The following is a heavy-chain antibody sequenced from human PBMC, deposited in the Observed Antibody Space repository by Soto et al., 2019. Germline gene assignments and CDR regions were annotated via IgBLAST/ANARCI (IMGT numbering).Heavy chain of an antibody. CDR1: GFTFTSSA. J-gene: IGHJ5*02. CDR2: IVVGSGNT. Sequence: SVKVSCKASGFTFTSSAVQWVRQARGQRLEWIGWIVVGSGNTNYAQKFQERVTITRDMSTSTAYMELSSLRSEDTAVYYCAAGIPGPGYDFWSGYYEGHNWFDPWGQGTLVTVSS. V-gene: IGHV1-58*01. D-gene: IGHD3-3*01. CDR3: AAGIPGPGYDFWSGYYEGHNWFDP.